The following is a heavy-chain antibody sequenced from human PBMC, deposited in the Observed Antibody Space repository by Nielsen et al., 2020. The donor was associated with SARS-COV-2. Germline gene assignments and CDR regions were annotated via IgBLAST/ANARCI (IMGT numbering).Heavy chain of an antibody. Sequence: SETLSLTCAVSGDSVSSRDWWTWVRQSPGKGLEWIGEVSHSGNSKYNPSLKCRVTLSMDKSKNQFSLRLTSVSAADTAVYFCARGDLVVVPSPLLGLGPIFYYFYLDVWGKGTTVIVSS. CDR2: VSHSGNS. D-gene: IGHD2-2*02. CDR3: ARGDLVVVPSPLLGLGPIFYYFYLDV. CDR1: GDSVSSRDW. J-gene: IGHJ6*03. V-gene: IGHV4-4*02.